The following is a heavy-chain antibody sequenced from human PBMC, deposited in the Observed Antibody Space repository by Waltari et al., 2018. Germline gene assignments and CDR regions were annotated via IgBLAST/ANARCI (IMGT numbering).Heavy chain of an antibody. CDR1: GVTFGHEW. CDR3: LITPGY. J-gene: IGHJ4*02. CDR2: IRSDVTGT. Sequence: EVQLVESGGGSVQHGGSVRLSCEIYGVTFGHEWIHWVSQAPGKGLVWVSRIRSDVTGTGYADSVKGRFTISREIAKNTLSLQMDSLRAEDAGVYYCLITPGYWGQGTLVTVSS. D-gene: IGHD3-22*01. V-gene: IGHV3-74*01.